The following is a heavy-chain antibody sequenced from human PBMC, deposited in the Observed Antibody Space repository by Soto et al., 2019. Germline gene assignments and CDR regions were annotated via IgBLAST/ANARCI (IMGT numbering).Heavy chain of an antibody. Sequence: GGSLRLSCAASGFTFSSYAMSWVRQAPGKGLEWVSAISGSGGSTYYADSVKGRFTISRDNSKNTLYLQMNSLRAEDTAVYYCAKPCRKLMVYAIGGLDVWGQGTTVTVSS. CDR2: ISGSGGST. V-gene: IGHV3-23*01. J-gene: IGHJ6*02. CDR1: GFTFSSYA. CDR3: AKPCRKLMVYAIGGLDV. D-gene: IGHD2-8*01.